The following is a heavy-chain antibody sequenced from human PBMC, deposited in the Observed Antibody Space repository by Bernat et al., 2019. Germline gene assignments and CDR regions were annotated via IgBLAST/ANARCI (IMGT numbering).Heavy chain of an antibody. CDR2: ISSSGSTI. D-gene: IGHD6-19*01. J-gene: IGHJ3*02. V-gene: IGHV3-48*03. Sequence: EVQLVESGGGLVQPGGSLRLSCAASGFTFSSYEMNWVRQAPGKGLEWVSYISSSGSTIYYADSVKGRFTISRDNAKNSLYLQMNSLRAEDTAVYYCARDQRGYNSGGDAFDIWGQGTMVTVSS. CDR1: GFTFSSYE. CDR3: ARDQRGYNSGGDAFDI.